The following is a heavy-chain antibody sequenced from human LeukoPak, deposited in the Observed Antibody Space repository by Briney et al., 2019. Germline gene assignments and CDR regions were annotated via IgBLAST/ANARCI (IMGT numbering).Heavy chain of an antibody. V-gene: IGHV4-34*01. CDR2: INHSGST. CDR3: ARRYYGGNSGYWYFGL. D-gene: IGHD4-23*01. J-gene: IGHJ2*01. CDR1: GGSFSGYY. Sequence: SETLSLTCAVCGGSFSGYYWSWIRQPPGKGLEWIGEINHSGSTNYNPSLKSRVTISVDTSKNQFSLKLSSVTAADTAVYYCARRYYGGNSGYWYFGLWGRGTLVTVSS.